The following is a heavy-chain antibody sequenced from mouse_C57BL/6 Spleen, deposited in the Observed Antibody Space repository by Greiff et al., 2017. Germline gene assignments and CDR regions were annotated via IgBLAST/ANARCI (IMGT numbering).Heavy chain of an antibody. CDR1: GYTFTSYW. D-gene: IGHD2-10*02. CDR3: AREYGNYRYFDV. Sequence: QVHVKQSGTELVKPGASVKLSCKASGYTFTSYWMHWVKQRPGQGLEWIGNINPSNGGTNYNEKFKSKATLTVDKSSSTAYMQLSSLTSEDSAVYYCAREYGNYRYFDVWGTGTTVTVSS. V-gene: IGHV1-53*01. CDR2: INPSNGGT. J-gene: IGHJ1*03.